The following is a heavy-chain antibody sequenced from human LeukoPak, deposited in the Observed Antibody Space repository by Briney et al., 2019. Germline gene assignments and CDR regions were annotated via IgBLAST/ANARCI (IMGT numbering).Heavy chain of an antibody. Sequence: SQTLSLTCAISGDIVSSNSAAWNWIRQSPSRGLEWLGRTYYRSKWYNDYAVSVKSRITINPDTSKNQFSLKLSSVTAADTAVYYCARTYYYYYYIDVWGKGTTVTISS. CDR3: ARTYYYYYYIDV. J-gene: IGHJ6*03. CDR1: GDIVSSNSAA. CDR2: TYYRSKWYN. V-gene: IGHV6-1*01.